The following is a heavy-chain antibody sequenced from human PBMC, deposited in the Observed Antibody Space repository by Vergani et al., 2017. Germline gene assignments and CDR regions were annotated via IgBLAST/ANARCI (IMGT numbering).Heavy chain of an antibody. V-gene: IGHV3-21*01. CDR2: ISSSSSYI. Sequence: EVQLVESGGGLVKPGGSRRLSCAASGFTFSSYSMNWVRQAPGKGLEWVSSISSSSSYIYYADSVKGRFTISRDNAKNSLYLQMNSLRAEDTAVYYCAREIRSGGSRDFDYWGQGTLVTVSS. J-gene: IGHJ4*02. CDR1: GFTFSSYS. D-gene: IGHD2-15*01. CDR3: AREIRSGGSRDFDY.